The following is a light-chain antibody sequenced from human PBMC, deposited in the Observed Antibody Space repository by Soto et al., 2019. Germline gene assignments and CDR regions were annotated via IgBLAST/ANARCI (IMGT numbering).Light chain of an antibody. J-gene: IGKJ3*01. V-gene: IGKV3-15*01. CDR1: ESVSNN. CDR2: GAS. CDR3: QQRSNWPS. Sequence: EIVLTQSPATLSVSQGERATLSCRASESVSNNLAWYQQKPGQAPRLLIFGASARATGIPARFSGSGSGTEFTLTISSLQSEDFAVYYCQQRSNWPSFGPGTKVDIK.